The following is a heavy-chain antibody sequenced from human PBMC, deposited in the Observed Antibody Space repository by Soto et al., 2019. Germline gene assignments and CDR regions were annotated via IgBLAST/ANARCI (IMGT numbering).Heavy chain of an antibody. D-gene: IGHD4-4*01. V-gene: IGHV4-30-2*01. CDR1: GGSISSGCYS. J-gene: IGHJ4*02. Sequence: PSETLSLTCAVSGGSISSGCYSWGWIRQPPGKGLEWIGYIYHSGSTYYNPSLKSRVTISVDRSKNQFSLKLSSVTAADTAVYYCARGMTTVTTLDYWGQGTLVTVSS. CDR2: IYHSGST. CDR3: ARGMTTVTTLDY.